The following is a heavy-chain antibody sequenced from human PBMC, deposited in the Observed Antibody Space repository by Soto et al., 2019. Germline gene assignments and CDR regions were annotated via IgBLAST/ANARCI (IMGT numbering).Heavy chain of an antibody. J-gene: IGHJ4*02. CDR2: IIPIFGTA. CDR1: GGAFRCYA. CDR3: ARGADTAMAKYYFDY. V-gene: IGHV1-69*13. Sequence: VASLKVSCKVSGGAFRCYAINWVRQAPGQGLEWMGGIIPIFGTANYAQKFQGRVTITADESTSTAYMELSSLRSEDTAVYYCARGADTAMAKYYFDYWGQGTLVPVSS. D-gene: IGHD5-18*01.